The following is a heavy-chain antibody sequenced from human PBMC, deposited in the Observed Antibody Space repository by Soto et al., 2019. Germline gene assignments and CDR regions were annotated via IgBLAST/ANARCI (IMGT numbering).Heavy chain of an antibody. CDR2: IIPIFGTA. J-gene: IGHJ6*02. D-gene: IGHD2-21*02. V-gene: IGHV1-69*12. Sequence: QVQLVQSGAAVKKPGSSVKVSCKASGGTFSSYAISWVRQAPGQGLEWMGGIIPIFGTANYAQKFQGRVTITADESTSRACMELSSLRAEDTAVYYCARDGDGVTARSDYYSGMDVWGQGTTVTVSS. CDR1: GGTFSSYA. CDR3: ARDGDGVTARSDYYSGMDV.